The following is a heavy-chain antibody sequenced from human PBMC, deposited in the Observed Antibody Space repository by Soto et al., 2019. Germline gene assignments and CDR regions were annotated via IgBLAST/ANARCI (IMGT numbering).Heavy chain of an antibody. D-gene: IGHD4-17*01. Sequence: PSETLSLTCTVSGGSISSSSYYWGWIRQPPGKGLEWIGSIYYSGSTYYNPSLKSRVTISVDTSKNQFSLKLSSVTAADTAVYYCARHLYGDFLNWFDPRGQGTLVTVSS. CDR1: GGSISSSSYY. CDR3: ARHLYGDFLNWFDP. CDR2: IYYSGST. J-gene: IGHJ5*02. V-gene: IGHV4-39*01.